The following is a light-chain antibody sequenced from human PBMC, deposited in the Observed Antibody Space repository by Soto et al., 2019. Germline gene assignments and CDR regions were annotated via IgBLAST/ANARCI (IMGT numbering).Light chain of an antibody. CDR2: ELS. Sequence: QSALAQPASVSGSPGQSITISCTGTNSDVGGYNYVSWYQQHPGKAPELMIYELSHQPSGVSNRFSGSKSDNTASLTISGLRAEDEADYYCSSYTSISTLDVFGTGTKVTVL. V-gene: IGLV2-14*01. CDR3: SSYTSISTLDV. CDR1: NSDVGGYNY. J-gene: IGLJ1*01.